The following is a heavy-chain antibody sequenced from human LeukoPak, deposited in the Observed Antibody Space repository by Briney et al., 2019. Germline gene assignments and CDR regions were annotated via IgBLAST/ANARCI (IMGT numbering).Heavy chain of an antibody. V-gene: IGHV1-69*05. CDR3: ARGNGSWFDP. CDR2: IIPIFGTA. CDR1: GGTFSSYA. D-gene: IGHD2-8*01. Sequence: PVKVSCKASGGTFSSYAISWVRQAPGQGLEWMGGIIPIFGTANYAQKFQGRVTMTRDTSTSTVYMELSSLRSEDTAVYYCARGNGSWFDPWGQGTLVTVSS. J-gene: IGHJ5*02.